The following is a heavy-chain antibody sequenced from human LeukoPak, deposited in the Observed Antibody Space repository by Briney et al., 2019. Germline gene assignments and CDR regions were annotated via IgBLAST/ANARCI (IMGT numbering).Heavy chain of an antibody. CDR1: GFTFSSYA. D-gene: IGHD6-19*01. CDR2: ISGSGGST. Sequence: GGSLRLSCAASGFTFSSYAMSWVRQAPGKGLEWVSAISGSGGSTYYADSVKGRFTISRDNSKNTLYLQMNSLRAEDTAVYYCAKSRVAYSSGWYPREGGFDYWGQGTLVTVSS. CDR3: AKSRVAYSSGWYPREGGFDY. V-gene: IGHV3-23*01. J-gene: IGHJ4*02.